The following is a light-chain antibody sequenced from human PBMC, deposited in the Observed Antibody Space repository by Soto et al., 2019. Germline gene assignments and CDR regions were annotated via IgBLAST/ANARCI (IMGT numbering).Light chain of an antibody. CDR1: SSDVGTYNY. Sequence: QSALTQPASVSGSPGQSITISCTGTSSDVGTYNYVSWYKHHPGKAPKLMIYDVSNRPSGVSNRFSGSKSGNTASLTISGLQAEDEADYYCSSYTSSSTLLFGGGTKVTVL. CDR2: DVS. CDR3: SSYTSSSTLL. J-gene: IGLJ2*01. V-gene: IGLV2-14*03.